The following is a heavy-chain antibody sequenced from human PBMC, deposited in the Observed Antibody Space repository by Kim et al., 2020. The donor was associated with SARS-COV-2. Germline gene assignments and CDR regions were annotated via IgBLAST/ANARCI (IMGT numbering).Heavy chain of an antibody. CDR3: AATTYYYDSSGYYHDY. Sequence: DSVKVRFTISRDNAKNSLYLQMNSLRAEDTALYYCAATTYYYDSSGYYHDYWGQGTLVTVSS. V-gene: IGHV3-9*01. D-gene: IGHD3-22*01. J-gene: IGHJ4*02.